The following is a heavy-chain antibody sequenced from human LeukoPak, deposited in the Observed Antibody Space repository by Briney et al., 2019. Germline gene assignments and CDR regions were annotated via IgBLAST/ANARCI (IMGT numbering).Heavy chain of an antibody. CDR2: IYTSGST. CDR3: ARGNYYDSSGYYSLTDAFDI. CDR1: GGSISSYY. V-gene: IGHV4-4*07. Sequence: PSETPSLTCTVSGGSISSYYWSWIRQPAGKGLEWIGRIYTSGSTNYNPSLKSRVTMSVDTSKNQFSLRLSSVTAADTAVYYCARGNYYDSSGYYSLTDAFDIWGQGTMVTVSS. J-gene: IGHJ3*02. D-gene: IGHD3-22*01.